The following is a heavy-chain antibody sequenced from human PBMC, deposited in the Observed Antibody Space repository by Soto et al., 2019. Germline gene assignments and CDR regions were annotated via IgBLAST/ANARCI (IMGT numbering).Heavy chain of an antibody. D-gene: IGHD5-18*01. J-gene: IGHJ4*02. V-gene: IGHV4-39*07. CDR3: ARVGYSNEYFRELDY. Sequence: SETLSLTCTVSGGSISSGGYYWGWIRQPPGKGLEWIGSMDYSGSTYYNPSLKSRVTISVDMSKNQFSLILTSVTAADTAVYYCARVGYSNEYFRELDYWGQGTLVTVSS. CDR1: GGSISSGGYY. CDR2: MDYSGST.